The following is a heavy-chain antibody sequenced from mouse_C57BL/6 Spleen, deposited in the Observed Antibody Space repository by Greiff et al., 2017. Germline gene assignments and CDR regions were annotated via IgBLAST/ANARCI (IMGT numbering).Heavy chain of an antibody. V-gene: IGHV1-82*01. Sequence: VQLQESGPELVKPGASVKISCKASGYAFSSSWMNWVKQRPGKGLEWIGRSYPGDGDTNYNGKFTGKATLTADKSASTAYMQLSSLASEDSAVYFCAGGCFDVWGKGTTVTVSS. J-gene: IGHJ1*03. CDR3: AGGCFDV. CDR2: SYPGDGDT. CDR1: GYAFSSSW.